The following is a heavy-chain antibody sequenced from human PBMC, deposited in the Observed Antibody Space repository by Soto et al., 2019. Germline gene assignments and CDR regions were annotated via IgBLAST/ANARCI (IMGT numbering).Heavy chain of an antibody. J-gene: IGHJ4*02. CDR3: ARNVNCVFDY. D-gene: IGHD1-20*01. CDR1: GYTFITYY. V-gene: IGHV1-46*01. CDR2: INPSGGST. Sequence: ASVKVSCKASGYTFITYYMHWVRQAPGQGLEWMGFINPSGGSTSYAQKFQARVTMTRDTSTSTVYMELSSLRSEDTAVYYCARNVNCVFDYWGQGTLVTVSS.